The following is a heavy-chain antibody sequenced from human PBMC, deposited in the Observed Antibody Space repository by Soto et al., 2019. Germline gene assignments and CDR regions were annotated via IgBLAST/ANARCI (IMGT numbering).Heavy chain of an antibody. CDR3: VIDDYAMDA. V-gene: IGHV3-53*01. J-gene: IGHJ6*02. CDR1: GFIVSSNY. Sequence: EVQLVESGGGLIKPGGSLRLSCAASGFIVSSNYMSWVRQAPGKGREWVSAIYSGGSANYADSVKGRFTISRDNSKNTLYLQMNSLRAEDTGVYYYVIDDYAMDAWGQGTAVTVSS. CDR2: IYSGGSA.